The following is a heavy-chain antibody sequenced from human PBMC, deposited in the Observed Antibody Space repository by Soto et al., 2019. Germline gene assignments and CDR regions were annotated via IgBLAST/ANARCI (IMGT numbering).Heavy chain of an antibody. Sequence: ASVKVSCKASGYTFTSYGISWVRQAPGQGLERMGWISAYNGNTNYAQKLQGRVTMTTDTSTSTAYMELRSLRSDDTAVYYRARGQGYYDFWSGYYTGNWFDPWGQGTLVTVSS. D-gene: IGHD3-3*01. V-gene: IGHV1-18*04. CDR2: ISAYNGNT. CDR3: ARGQGYYDFWSGYYTGNWFDP. CDR1: GYTFTSYG. J-gene: IGHJ5*02.